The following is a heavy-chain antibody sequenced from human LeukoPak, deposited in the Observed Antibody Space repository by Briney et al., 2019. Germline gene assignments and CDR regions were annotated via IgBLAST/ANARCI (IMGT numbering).Heavy chain of an antibody. D-gene: IGHD2-15*01. CDR3: ARDRGYCSGGSCRIHYFDY. CDR1: GFTFTDYW. CDR2: IRQDGSDN. Sequence: GGSLRLSCAASGFTFTDYWMSWVRQAPGKGLEWVANIRQDGSDNYYVDSVKGRFTISRDNAKNSLYLQMNSLRAEGTAVYYCARDRGYCSGGSCRIHYFDYWGQGTLVSVSS. J-gene: IGHJ4*02. V-gene: IGHV3-7*04.